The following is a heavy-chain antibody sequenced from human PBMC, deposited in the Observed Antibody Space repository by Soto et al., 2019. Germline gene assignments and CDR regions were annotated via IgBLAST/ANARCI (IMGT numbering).Heavy chain of an antibody. CDR3: ATIDYDLTHLFDY. J-gene: IGHJ4*02. V-gene: IGHV4-39*01. D-gene: IGHD4-17*01. CDR2: IYYSGST. CDR1: GGSISSSSYY. Sequence: SETLSLTCTVSGGSISSSSYYWGWIRQPPGKGLEWIGSIYYSGSTYYNPSLKSRVTISVDTSKNQFSLKLSSVTAADTAVYYCATIDYDLTHLFDYWGQGTLVTVSS.